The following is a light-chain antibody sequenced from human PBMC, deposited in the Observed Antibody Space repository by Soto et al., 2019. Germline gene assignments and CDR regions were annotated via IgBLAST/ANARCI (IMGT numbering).Light chain of an antibody. CDR3: SSYTSSSTYV. CDR1: SSDLGGYNY. J-gene: IGLJ1*01. V-gene: IGLV2-14*01. Sequence: QSALTQPASGAGSPGQSITISCTGTSSDLGGYNYVSWYKQHPGKAPKLMIYEVSNRPSGVSNRFSGSKSGNTASLTISGLQAEDEADYYCSSYTSSSTYVFGTGTKVTVL. CDR2: EVS.